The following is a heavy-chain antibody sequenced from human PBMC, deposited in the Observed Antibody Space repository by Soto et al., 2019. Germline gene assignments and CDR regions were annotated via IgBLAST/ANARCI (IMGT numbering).Heavy chain of an antibody. D-gene: IGHD5-12*01. V-gene: IGHV1-2*02. CDR1: GYSFTAYY. CDR3: ARDRGQNSGYD. Sequence: ASVKVSCKASGYSFTAYYMHWVRQAPGQGLEWMGWINSNRGATKSAPKFQGRVTMTRDTSVNTAFMEVSWLTSDDTAVYYCARDRGQNSGYDWGQGTLVTVSS. J-gene: IGHJ4*02. CDR2: INSNRGAT.